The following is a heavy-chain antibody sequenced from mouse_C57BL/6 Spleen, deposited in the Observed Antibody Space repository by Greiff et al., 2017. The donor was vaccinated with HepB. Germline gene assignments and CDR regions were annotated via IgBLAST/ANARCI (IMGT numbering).Heavy chain of an antibody. Sequence: EVMLVESGGGLVKPGGSLKLSCAASGFTFSDYGMHWVRQAPEKGLEWVAYISSGSSTIYYADTVKGRFTIPRDNAKNTLFLQMTRLRSEDTARFCCARGGIDYYGSSYGYFGVWGTETTVTFSS. CDR1: GFTFSDYG. CDR2: ISSGSSTI. V-gene: IGHV5-17*01. D-gene: IGHD1-1*01. CDR3: ARGGIDYYGSSYGYFGV. J-gene: IGHJ1*03.